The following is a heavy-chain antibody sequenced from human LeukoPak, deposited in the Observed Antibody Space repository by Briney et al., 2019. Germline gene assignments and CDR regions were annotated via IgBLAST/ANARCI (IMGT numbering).Heavy chain of an antibody. V-gene: IGHV3-23*01. CDR1: VITLSNYG. J-gene: IGHJ4*02. D-gene: IGHD3-22*01. CDR3: ARRGVVIRVILVGFHKEAYYFDS. Sequence: GGALRLSCAVSVITLSNYGMSWVRQAPGKGLEWVAGINGNGGGTKDADTGNGRVPISRHNAKNTLYLKMNSLRDEDTDVYFCARRGVVIRVILVGFHKEAYYFDSWGQGALVTVSS. CDR2: INGNGGGT.